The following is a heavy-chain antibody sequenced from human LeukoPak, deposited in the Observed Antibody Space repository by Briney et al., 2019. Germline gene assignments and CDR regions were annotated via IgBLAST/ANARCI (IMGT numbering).Heavy chain of an antibody. V-gene: IGHV4-59*08. J-gene: IGHJ4*02. CDR1: GGSISTCY. CDR3: ARHLKKDGYNYYFDY. D-gene: IGHD5-24*01. CDR2: ISDSGST. Sequence: SETLSLTCTVSGGSISTCYWSWIRRPPGKGLEWIGFISDSGSTDYNPSLTSRVTISVDTSKNQFSLRLSSVTAADTAVYYCARHLKKDGYNYYFDYWGQGTLVTVSS.